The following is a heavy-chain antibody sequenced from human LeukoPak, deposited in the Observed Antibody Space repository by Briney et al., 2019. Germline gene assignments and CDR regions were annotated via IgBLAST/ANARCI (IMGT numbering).Heavy chain of an antibody. V-gene: IGHV3-21*01. D-gene: IGHD2-2*01. CDR2: ISSSSSYI. CDR1: GFTFSSYS. J-gene: IGHJ3*02. Sequence: GGSLRLSCAASGFTFSSYSMNWVRQAPGKGLEWVSSISSSSSYIYYADSVKGRFTISRDNAKNSLYLQMNSVRAEDTAVYYCARGPSRVVVPAVDDAFDIWGQGTMVTVSS. CDR3: ARGPSRVVVPAVDDAFDI.